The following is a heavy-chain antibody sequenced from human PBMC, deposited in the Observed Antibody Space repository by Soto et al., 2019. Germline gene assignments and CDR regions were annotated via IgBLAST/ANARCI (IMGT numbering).Heavy chain of an antibody. Sequence: QVQLQQWGAGLLKPSETLSLTFAVYGGSFSGYSWTWIRQPPGTGLEWIGEINHSGSTNYNPSLKSRVTISVDTSKNQFSLSLTSVTAADTAVYYCARDKITGLFDYWGQGTLVTVSS. CDR2: INHSGST. D-gene: IGHD2-8*02. J-gene: IGHJ4*02. CDR3: ARDKITGLFDY. V-gene: IGHV4-34*01. CDR1: GGSFSGYS.